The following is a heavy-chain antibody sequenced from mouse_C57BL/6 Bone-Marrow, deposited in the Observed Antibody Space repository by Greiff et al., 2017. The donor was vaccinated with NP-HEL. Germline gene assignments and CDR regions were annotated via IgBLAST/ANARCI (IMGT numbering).Heavy chain of an antibody. CDR3: ASTTVVTPYWYFDI. Sequence: VQLQQSGPVLVKPGASVKMSCKASGYTFTDYYLHWVKQRHGQSLEWIGVINPSIGGTSYNQKFTGPATLPVATSSSTPYMELNSLTSEDSAVYYCASTTVVTPYWYFDIWGTGTAVTVTS. CDR2: INPSIGGT. V-gene: IGHV1-19*01. D-gene: IGHD1-1*01. J-gene: IGHJ1*03. CDR1: GYTFTDYY.